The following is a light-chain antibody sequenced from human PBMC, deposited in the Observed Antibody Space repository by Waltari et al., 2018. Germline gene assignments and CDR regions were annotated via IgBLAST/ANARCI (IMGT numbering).Light chain of an antibody. CDR2: SNN. CDR1: NSNIGTNP. Sequence: QSVLPPPPSASGPPGQTVTISCSGGNSNIGTNPVYWYQQLPGTAAKLLIYSNNQRPSGVPRRFSGSKSGTSAALAISGLQSQDEADYYCAAWDASLNAPWVFGGGTKLTVL. J-gene: IGLJ3*02. V-gene: IGLV1-44*01. CDR3: AAWDASLNAPWV.